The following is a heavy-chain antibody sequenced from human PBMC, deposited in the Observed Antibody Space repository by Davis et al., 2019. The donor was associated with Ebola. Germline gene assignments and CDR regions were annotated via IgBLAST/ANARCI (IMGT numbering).Heavy chain of an antibody. CDR3: ARGAAGHFYYYYGMDV. V-gene: IGHV5-51*01. Sequence: KVSCKGSGYSFTSYWISWVRQMPGKGLEWMGIIYPGDSDTRYSPSFQGQVTISADKSISTAYLQWSSLKASDTAMYYCARGAAGHFYYYYGMDVWGQGTTVTVSS. CDR2: IYPGDSDT. J-gene: IGHJ6*02. D-gene: IGHD6-19*01. CDR1: GYSFTSYW.